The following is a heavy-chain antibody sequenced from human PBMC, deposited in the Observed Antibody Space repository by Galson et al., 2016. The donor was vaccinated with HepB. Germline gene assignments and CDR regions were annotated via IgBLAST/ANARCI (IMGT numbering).Heavy chain of an antibody. CDR3: SKDRHNDF. D-gene: IGHD1-14*01. CDR1: GFTFSRSA. CDR2: ISGGGDSA. Sequence: SLRLSCAASGFTFSRSAMSWVRQAPGKGLDWAAGISGGGDSACYAASVKGRFTISRDNSKNTLYLEMNSLRGEDTATYYCSKDRHNDFWGQGTLVIVSS. J-gene: IGHJ4*02. V-gene: IGHV3-23*01.